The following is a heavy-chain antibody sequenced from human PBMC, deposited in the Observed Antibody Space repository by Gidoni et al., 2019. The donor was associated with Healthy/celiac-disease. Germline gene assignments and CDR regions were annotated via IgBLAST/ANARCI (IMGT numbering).Heavy chain of an antibody. CDR2: INAGNGNT. CDR1: GYTFTSYA. J-gene: IGHJ4*02. CDR3: ARGPDTAMVY. Sequence: QVQRVQSGAEAKKPGATVKVCCKASGYTFTSYAMHWVRQAPGQRLEWMGWINAGNGNTRYSQKFQGRVTITRDTSASTAYMELSSLRSEDTAVYYCARGPDTAMVYWGQGTLVTVSS. V-gene: IGHV1-3*01. D-gene: IGHD5-18*01.